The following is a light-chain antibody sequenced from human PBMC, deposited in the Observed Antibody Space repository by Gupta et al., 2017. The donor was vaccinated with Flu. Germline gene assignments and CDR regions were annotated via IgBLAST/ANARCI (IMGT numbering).Light chain of an antibody. CDR2: AAS. V-gene: IGKV1-39*01. CDR3: QQRDSTLLT. Sequence: PSSPSASVGDRVTITCRARQRIDIYLDWYQQKPGKAPKLLIFAASSCKSGVPSRFSGSGCGTDFTLTIIRRQPEDFANYYCQQRDSTLLTFGGGTXVEIK. J-gene: IGKJ4*01. CDR1: QRIDIY.